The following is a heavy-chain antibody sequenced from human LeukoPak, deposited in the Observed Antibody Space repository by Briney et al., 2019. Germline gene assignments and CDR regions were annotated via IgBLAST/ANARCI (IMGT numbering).Heavy chain of an antibody. CDR3: ARGGMVQPEDYYYGMDV. J-gene: IGHJ6*02. D-gene: IGHD1-14*01. V-gene: IGHV3-30*03. Sequence: PGRSLRLSCAASGFTFSSYGMHWVRQAPGKGLEWVAVISYDGGNKYYADSVKGRFTISRDNSKNTLYLQMNSLRAEDTAVYYCARGGMVQPEDYYYGMDVWGQGTTVTVSS. CDR2: ISYDGGNK. CDR1: GFTFSSYG.